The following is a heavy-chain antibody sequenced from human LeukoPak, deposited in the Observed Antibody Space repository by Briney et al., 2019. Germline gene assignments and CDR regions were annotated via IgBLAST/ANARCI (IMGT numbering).Heavy chain of an antibody. CDR1: GFTFSNYS. D-gene: IGHD4-17*01. CDR2: ISGTGGTT. V-gene: IGHV3-23*01. J-gene: IGHJ4*02. Sequence: GGSLRLSCAASGFTFSNYSMSWVRQAPGKGLEWVSPISGTGGTTYYADTVKGRFTISRDNSKKTLFLQFNSLRADDTAVYYCAKGRGTTVTAAANYWGQGTLVTVSS. CDR3: AKGRGTTVTAAANY.